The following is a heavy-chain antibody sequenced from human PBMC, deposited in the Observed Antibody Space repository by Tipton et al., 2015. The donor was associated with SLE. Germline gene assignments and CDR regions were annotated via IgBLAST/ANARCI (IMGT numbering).Heavy chain of an antibody. J-gene: IGHJ6*02. D-gene: IGHD2-15*01. Sequence: QSGAEVKKPGASVKVSCKASGYTFSNYDIHWVRQATGQGLEWVGWMNPNSGYTAYTQRFQGAVIMTRNTSISTAYMELSNLRSEDTAVYYCARLRIMMPATQYYYYYGMDVWGQGTSVTVSS. V-gene: IGHV1-8*01. CDR2: MNPNSGYT. CDR1: GYTFSNYD. CDR3: ARLRIMMPATQYYYYYGMDV.